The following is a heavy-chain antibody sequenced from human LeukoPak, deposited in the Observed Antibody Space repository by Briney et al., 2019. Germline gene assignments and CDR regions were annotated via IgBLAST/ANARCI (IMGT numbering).Heavy chain of an antibody. CDR3: AKDDCSSTSCLLDY. CDR1: GFTFSSYS. D-gene: IGHD2-2*01. CDR2: ISSSSSYI. J-gene: IGHJ4*02. V-gene: IGHV3-21*04. Sequence: GGSLRLSCAASGFTFSSYSMNWVRQAPGKGLEWVSSISSSSSYIYYADSVKGRFTISRDNAKNSLYLQMNSLRAEDMALYYCAKDDCSSTSCLLDYWGQGTLVTVSS.